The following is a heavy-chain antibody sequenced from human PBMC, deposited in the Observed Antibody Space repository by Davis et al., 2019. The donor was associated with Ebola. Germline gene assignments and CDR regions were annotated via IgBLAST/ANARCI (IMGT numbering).Heavy chain of an antibody. CDR3: ARDGGVRNYDFWSGYSPRYGMDV. D-gene: IGHD3-3*01. J-gene: IGHJ6*02. Sequence: GGSLRLSCAASGFTFSDNYMTWIRQAPGKGLEWVAYISYSGATIYYADSVKGRLTISRDNSKNTLYLQMNSLRAEDTAVYYCARDGGVRNYDFWSGYSPRYGMDVWGQGTTVTVSS. CDR2: ISYSGATI. CDR1: GFTFSDNY. V-gene: IGHV3-11*04.